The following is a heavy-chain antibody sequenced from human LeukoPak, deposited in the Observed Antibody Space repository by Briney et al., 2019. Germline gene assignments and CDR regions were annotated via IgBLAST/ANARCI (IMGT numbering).Heavy chain of an antibody. CDR1: GGSISSSSYY. D-gene: IGHD4-23*01. CDR2: IYYSGST. V-gene: IGHV4-39*01. CDR3: ARHQADDYGGYYFDY. J-gene: IGHJ4*02. Sequence: SETLSLTCTVSGGSISSSSYYWGWIRQPPGKGLEWIGSIYYSGSTYYNPSLKSRVTISVDTSKNQFSLKLSSVTAADTAVYYCARHQADDYGGYYFDYWGQGTLVTVSS.